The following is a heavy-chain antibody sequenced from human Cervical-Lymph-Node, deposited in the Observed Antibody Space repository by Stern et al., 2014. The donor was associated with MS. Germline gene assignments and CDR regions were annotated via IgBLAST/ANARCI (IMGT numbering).Heavy chain of an antibody. CDR1: GGSISSSSYY. J-gene: IGHJ4*02. D-gene: IGHD2-15*01. CDR3: ARKGRHCSGGSCGYFDY. Sequence: QVQLQESGPGLVKPSETLSLTCTVSGGSISSSSYYWGWIRQPPGKGLEWIGSIYYSGSTYYNPSLKSRVTISVDTSKNQFSLKLSSVTAADTAVYYCARKGRHCSGGSCGYFDYWGQGTLVTVSS. CDR2: IYYSGST. V-gene: IGHV4-39*01.